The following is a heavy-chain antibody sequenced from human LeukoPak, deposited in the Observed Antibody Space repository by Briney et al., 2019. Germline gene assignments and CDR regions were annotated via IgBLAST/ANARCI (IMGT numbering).Heavy chain of an antibody. J-gene: IGHJ4*02. CDR1: GGSFSGYY. CDR2: INHSGST. V-gene: IGHV4-34*01. D-gene: IGHD1-26*01. Sequence: SETLSLTCAVYGGSFSGYYWSWIRQPPGKGLEWIGEINHSGSTNYNPSLKSRVTISVDTSKNQFSLKLSSVTAADTAVYYCARYSGSYYGPFYYFDYWGQGTLVTVSS. CDR3: ARYSGSYYGPFYYFDY.